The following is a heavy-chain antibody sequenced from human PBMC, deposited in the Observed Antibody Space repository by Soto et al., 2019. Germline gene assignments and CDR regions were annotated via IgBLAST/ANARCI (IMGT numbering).Heavy chain of an antibody. D-gene: IGHD1-26*01. CDR3: ARRRGSGSDYYYNYGMGV. CDR1: GYSFSRYW. CDR2: IYPGDSDI. Sequence: PGESLKISCKGSGYSFSRYWIVWVRQMPGKGLEWMGIIYPGDSDIRYSPSFQGQVTISADTSISTAYLQWSSLKASDTAIYYCARRRGSGSDYYYNYGMGVWGQGTTVTVSS. V-gene: IGHV5-51*01. J-gene: IGHJ6*02.